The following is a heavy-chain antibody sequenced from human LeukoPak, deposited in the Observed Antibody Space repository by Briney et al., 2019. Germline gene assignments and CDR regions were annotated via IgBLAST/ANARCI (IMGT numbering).Heavy chain of an antibody. Sequence: GGSLRLSCAASGFTFSSSGMTWVRQAPGKGLEWVSSISISGGSAYYTDSVKGRFTISRDKSKNTLLLQMNSLRPDDTAVYYCAKLEASVDYWGQGTLVTVSS. CDR2: ISISGGSA. CDR1: GFTFSSSG. CDR3: AKLEASVDY. V-gene: IGHV3-23*01. J-gene: IGHJ4*02.